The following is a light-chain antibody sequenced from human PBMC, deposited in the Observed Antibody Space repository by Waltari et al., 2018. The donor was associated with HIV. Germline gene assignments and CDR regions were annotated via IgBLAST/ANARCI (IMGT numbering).Light chain of an antibody. V-gene: IGLV2-14*01. CDR3: SSYTSSNTLR. CDR2: EVS. CDR1: RRDVGGYKF. J-gene: IGLJ2*01. Sequence: QSALTQPASVSGSPGQSITISCPGTRRDVGGYKFVSPYQQHPGKAPRLMIYEVSNRPSGVSNRFSGSKSGDTASLTISGLQAEDEAAYYCSSYTSSNTLRFGGGTKLTVL.